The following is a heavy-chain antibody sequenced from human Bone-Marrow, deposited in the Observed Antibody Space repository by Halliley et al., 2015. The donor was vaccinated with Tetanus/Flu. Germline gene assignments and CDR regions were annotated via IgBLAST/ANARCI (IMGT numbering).Heavy chain of an antibody. V-gene: IGHV3-66*01. J-gene: IGHJ4*02. CDR2: IYSDGST. D-gene: IGHD3-22*01. CDR3: AKDLGYYSRAYVPGY. Sequence: VSVIYSDGSTYYADSGRGRFPISRDNFKNMVDLQMNSLGAEDSAVYHCAKDLGYYSRAYVPGYWGQGTLVTVSS.